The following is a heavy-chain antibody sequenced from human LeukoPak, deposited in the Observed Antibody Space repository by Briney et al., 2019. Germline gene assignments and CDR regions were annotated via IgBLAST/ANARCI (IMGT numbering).Heavy chain of an antibody. D-gene: IGHD1-26*01. CDR2: ISYSGST. Sequence: PSETLSLTWTVSGXSFSSGGSYWSWIRQHPGKGLQWIGYISYSGSTYYNPSLKSRVTLSVDTSKNQFSLKLSSVTAADTAVYYCARWWKEGATAGYFDYWGQGTLVTVSP. J-gene: IGHJ4*02. CDR3: ARWWKEGATAGYFDY. CDR1: GXSFSSGGSY. V-gene: IGHV4-31*02.